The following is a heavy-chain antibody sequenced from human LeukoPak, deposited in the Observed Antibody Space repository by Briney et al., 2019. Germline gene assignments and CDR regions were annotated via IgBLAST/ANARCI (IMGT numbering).Heavy chain of an antibody. Sequence: GGSLRLSCAASGFTVSSTYMSWVRQAPGKGPEWVSLIYSAGRTYYADSVKGRFSISRDTSKNTLSFQINSLRAEDTAVDYCAKSLTFVVLGDCRSTSCPIWGQGTIVTVSS. J-gene: IGHJ3*02. CDR1: GFTVSSTY. CDR2: IYSAGRT. CDR3: AKSLTFVVLGDCRSTSCPI. D-gene: IGHD2-2*01. V-gene: IGHV3-66*01.